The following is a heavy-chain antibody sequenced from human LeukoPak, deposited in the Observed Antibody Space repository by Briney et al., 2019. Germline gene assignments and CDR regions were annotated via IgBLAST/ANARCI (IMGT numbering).Heavy chain of an antibody. CDR1: GYTFTGYY. CDR2: INPNSGGT. J-gene: IGHJ4*02. V-gene: IGHV1-2*02. Sequence: WASVKVSCKASGYTFTGYYMHWVRQAPGQGLEWMGWINPNSGGTNYAQKFQGRVTMTRDTSISTPYMELSRLRSDDTAVYYCARDQRGEVITMVRGVATDYWGQGTLVTVSS. CDR3: ARDQRGEVITMVRGVATDY. D-gene: IGHD3-10*01.